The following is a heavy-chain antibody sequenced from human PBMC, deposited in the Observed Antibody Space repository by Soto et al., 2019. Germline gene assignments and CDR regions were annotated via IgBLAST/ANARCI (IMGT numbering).Heavy chain of an antibody. Sequence: QVQLQESGPGLVNPSGTLSLTCAVSGGSLSSSSWWSWVRQPPGKTLEWLGEIFYSGSTKYNPSLNSRVTISADQSKNGFSLRLSSVTAADTAVYYCVHHGGVPYYHDFWGQGMLVTVSS. CDR1: GGSLSSSSW. CDR3: VHHGGVPYYHDF. CDR2: IFYSGST. D-gene: IGHD2-8*01. V-gene: IGHV4-4*02. J-gene: IGHJ4*02.